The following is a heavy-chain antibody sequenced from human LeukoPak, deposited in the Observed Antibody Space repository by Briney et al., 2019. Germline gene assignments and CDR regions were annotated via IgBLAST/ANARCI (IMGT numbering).Heavy chain of an antibody. Sequence: AGGSLRLSCAASGFTFNDYYMSWIRQAPGKGLEWLSYISIGGTNTHYADSVKGRFTISRDNAKKSLYLEMNNLRAEDTAVYYCATDGAGFDTWGQGVLVTVSS. V-gene: IGHV3-11*01. J-gene: IGHJ5*02. CDR1: GFTFNDYY. CDR3: ATDGAGFDT. CDR2: ISIGGTNT.